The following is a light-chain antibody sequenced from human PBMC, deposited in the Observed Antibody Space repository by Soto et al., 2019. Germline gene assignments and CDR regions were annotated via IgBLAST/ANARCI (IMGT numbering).Light chain of an antibody. V-gene: IGKV3-20*01. J-gene: IGKJ1*01. CDR2: GAS. Sequence: DIVLTQSPGTLSLSPGERATLSSRASHTVLTNYLAWYQQKPGQAPRLLIYGASSRASGIPDRFSGSGSGTAFTLTISRLEPDDFAVYFCQQYGNSPPWTFGQGTKVEAK. CDR1: HTVLTNY. CDR3: QQYGNSPPWT.